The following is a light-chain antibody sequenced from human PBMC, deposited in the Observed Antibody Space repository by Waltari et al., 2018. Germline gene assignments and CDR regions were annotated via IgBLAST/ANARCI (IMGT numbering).Light chain of an antibody. CDR3: QQRSSWPLT. V-gene: IGKV3-11*01. CDR1: QRVSSD. Sequence: EIVLTPYPATLSLSPGERATLSCRASQRVSSDLAWYQQKPGQAPRLLISDASNRATGIPARFSGSGSGTDFTLTISSLEPEDFAVYYCQQRSSWPLTFGGGTKVEIK. CDR2: DAS. J-gene: IGKJ4*01.